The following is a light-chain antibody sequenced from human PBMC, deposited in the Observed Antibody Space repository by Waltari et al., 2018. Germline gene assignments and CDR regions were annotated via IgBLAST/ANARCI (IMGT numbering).Light chain of an antibody. CDR3: SSYTSISTWV. J-gene: IGLJ3*02. CDR1: SSDVGGYNY. V-gene: IGLV2-14*03. CDR2: DVS. Sequence: QSALTQPASVSESPGQSITISCTGTSSDVGGYNYVSWYQHHQGKAPKLMIYDVSHRPSAVSDRFSGSKSGNTASLTISGLQAEDEADYFCSSYTSISTWVFGGGTKLTVL.